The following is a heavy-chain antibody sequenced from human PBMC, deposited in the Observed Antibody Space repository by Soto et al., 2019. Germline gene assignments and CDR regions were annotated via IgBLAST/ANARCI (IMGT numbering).Heavy chain of an antibody. D-gene: IGHD6-6*01. J-gene: IGHJ4*02. CDR1: GGTFSSYT. V-gene: IGHV1-69*02. CDR2: IIPILGIA. CDR3: ARVDSSSSIEAY. Sequence: QVQLVQSGAEVKKPGSSVKVSCKASGGTFSSYTISWVRQAPGQGLEWMGRIIPILGIANYAQKFQGRVTITADKSTSTAYMELSSLRSEDTAVYYCARVDSSSSIEAYWGQGTLVTVSS.